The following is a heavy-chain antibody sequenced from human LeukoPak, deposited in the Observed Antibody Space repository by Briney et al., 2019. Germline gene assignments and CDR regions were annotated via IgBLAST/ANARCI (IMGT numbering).Heavy chain of an antibody. J-gene: IGHJ4*02. CDR2: ISGYNGNT. CDR1: VYIFSTYG. D-gene: IGHD6-19*01. CDR3: ARRRSEEFNFDC. V-gene: IGHV1-18*01. Sequence: ASVKVSCKASVYIFSTYGISWGRQAPGQGLEWRGCISGYNGNTNYAQKLQGRVTMTTDTSTSTAYMELRSLRSDDTAVYYCARRRSEEFNFDCWGQGTLVTVSS.